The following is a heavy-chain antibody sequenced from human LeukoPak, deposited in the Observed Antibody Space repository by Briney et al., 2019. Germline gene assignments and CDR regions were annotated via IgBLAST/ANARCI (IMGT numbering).Heavy chain of an antibody. Sequence: GASVKVSCKASGYTFKNYEINWVRQATGQGLGWMGWMNPNSGNTGFAQKFQDRVSMTRDTSINTAYMELTSLRSGDTAVYYCARATPGGLHGYSFDYWGQGTVVTVYS. D-gene: IGHD5-24*01. CDR1: GYTFKNYE. CDR3: ARATPGGLHGYSFDY. V-gene: IGHV1-8*02. J-gene: IGHJ4*02. CDR2: MNPNSGNT.